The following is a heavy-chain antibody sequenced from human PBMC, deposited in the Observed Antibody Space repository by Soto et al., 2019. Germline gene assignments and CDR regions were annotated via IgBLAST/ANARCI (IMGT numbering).Heavy chain of an antibody. D-gene: IGHD6-6*01. V-gene: IGHV1-69*01. J-gene: IGHJ6*02. CDR1: GGTFSSYA. Sequence: QVQLVQSGAEVKKPGSSVKVSCKASGGTFSSYAISWVRQAPGHGLEWMGGIIPIFGTANYAQKFQGRVTITADESTSTADMELSSLRAEDTAVYYCARNPANWQYSSSDVWGQGTTVTVSS. CDR3: ARNPANWQYSSSDV. CDR2: IIPIFGTA.